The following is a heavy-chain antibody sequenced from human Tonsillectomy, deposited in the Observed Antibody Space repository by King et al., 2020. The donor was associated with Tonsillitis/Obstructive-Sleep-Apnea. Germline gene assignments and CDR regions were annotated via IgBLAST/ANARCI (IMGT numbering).Heavy chain of an antibody. Sequence: VQLQQSGPGLVKPSQTLSLTCAISGDSVSSNSAAWNWIRQSPSRGLEWLGRTYYRSKWYNDYAVSVKSRITINPDTSKNQFSLQLNSETPEDTAVYYCARGGWYGNSSWSTSYYYMDVWGKGTTVTVSS. D-gene: IGHD6-13*01. CDR2: TYYRSKWYN. V-gene: IGHV6-1*01. CDR3: ARGGWYGNSSWSTSYYYMDV. CDR1: GDSVSSNSAA. J-gene: IGHJ6*03.